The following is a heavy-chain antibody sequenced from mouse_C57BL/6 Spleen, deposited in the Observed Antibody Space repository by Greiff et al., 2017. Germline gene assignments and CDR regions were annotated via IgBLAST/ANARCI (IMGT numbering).Heavy chain of an antibody. D-gene: IGHD1-1*01. CDR2: ISSGSSTI. V-gene: IGHV5-17*01. CDR1: GFTFSDYG. CDR3: ARRRNSSPYAMDY. J-gene: IGHJ4*01. Sequence: EVMLVESGGGLVKPGGSLKLSCAASGFTFSDYGMHWVRQAPEKGLEWVAYISSGSSTIYYADTVKGRFTISRDNAKNTLFLQMTSLRSEDTAMYYCARRRNSSPYAMDYWGQGTSVTVSS.